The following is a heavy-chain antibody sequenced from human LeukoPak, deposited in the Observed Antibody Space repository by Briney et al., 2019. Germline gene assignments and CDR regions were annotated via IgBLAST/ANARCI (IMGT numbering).Heavy chain of an antibody. D-gene: IGHD2-21*02. Sequence: ASQTLSLTCTVSGGSISSGGYYWSWIRQHPGKGLEWIGYIYYSGSTYYNPSLKSRVTISVDTSKNQFSLKLSSVTAADTAVYYCARGSHCGGDCYYLDYWGQGTLVTVSS. CDR3: ARGSHCGGDCYYLDY. J-gene: IGHJ4*02. CDR1: GGSISSGGYY. V-gene: IGHV4-31*03. CDR2: IYYSGST.